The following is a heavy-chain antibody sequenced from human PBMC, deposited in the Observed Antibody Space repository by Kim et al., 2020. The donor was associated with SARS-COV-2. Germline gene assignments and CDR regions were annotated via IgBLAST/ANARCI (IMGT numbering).Heavy chain of an antibody. D-gene: IGHD2-2*01. CDR1: GGSFSGYY. Sequence: SETLSLTCAVYGGSFSGYYWSWIRQPPGKGLEWIGEINHSGSTNYNPSLKSRVTISVDTSKNQFSLKLSSVTAADTAVYYCARMNGQVQLPLYYFDYWGQGTLVTVSS. CDR3: ARMNGQVQLPLYYFDY. CDR2: INHSGST. V-gene: IGHV4-34*01. J-gene: IGHJ4*02.